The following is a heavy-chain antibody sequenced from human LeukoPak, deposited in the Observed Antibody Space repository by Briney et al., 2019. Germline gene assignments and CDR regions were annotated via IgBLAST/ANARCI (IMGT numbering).Heavy chain of an antibody. V-gene: IGHV3-64*01. CDR2: IVSNGGST. CDR3: ARGRNFDY. Sequence: LPGGSLRLSCAASGFMFSSYPMHWVRQAPGKRLEYVSAIVSNGGSTYYANSVKGRFTISRDNSNNMVYLQMGSLRAEDVAVYYCARGRNFDYWGQGTLVTVSS. J-gene: IGHJ4*02. CDR1: GFMFSSYP.